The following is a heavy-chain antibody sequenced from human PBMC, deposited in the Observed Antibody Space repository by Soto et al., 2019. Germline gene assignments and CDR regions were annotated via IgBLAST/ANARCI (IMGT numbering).Heavy chain of an antibody. CDR1: GGSISSSSYY. V-gene: IGHV4-39*01. D-gene: IGHD5-12*01. J-gene: IGHJ4*02. CDR2: IYYSGST. Sequence: QLQLQESGPGLVKPSETLPLTCTVSGGSISSSSYYWGWIRQPPGKGLEWIGSIYYSGSTYYNPSLKSRVTISVDTSKNQFSLKLSSVTAADTAVYYCVVEMATILYFDYWGQGTLVTVSS. CDR3: VVEMATILYFDY.